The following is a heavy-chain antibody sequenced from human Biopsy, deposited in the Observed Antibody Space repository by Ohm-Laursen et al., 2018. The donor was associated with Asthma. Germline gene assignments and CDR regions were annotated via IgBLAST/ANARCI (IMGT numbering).Heavy chain of an antibody. CDR1: GFTFRSYA. CDR3: ARDVMEWYLPAFDF. Sequence: SLRLSCAASGFTFRSYAMHWVRQAPGKGLEWVAVGGSYYDGGLKYYADSVNGRFTVSRDNSKNTLYLQMNGLRPDDTAVYYCARDVMEWYLPAFDFWGQGTLVTVSS. J-gene: IGHJ4*02. D-gene: IGHD3-3*01. V-gene: IGHV3-30-3*01. CDR2: GGSYYDGGLK.